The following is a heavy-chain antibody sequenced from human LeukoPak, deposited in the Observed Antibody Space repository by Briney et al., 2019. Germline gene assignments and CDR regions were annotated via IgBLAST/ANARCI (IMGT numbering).Heavy chain of an antibody. CDR1: GASISSSDSY. V-gene: IGHV4-39*01. D-gene: IGHD2-2*02. CDR3: ARHPPRDCSSSTCYKRWFDP. CDR2: MYYSGST. Sequence: PSETLSLTCTVSGASISSSDSYWGWIRQPPGKGLEWIGSMYYSGSTYYNPSLKSRVTISVDTSKKQFSLKLNSVTAADTAVYYCARHPPRDCSSSTCYKRWFDPWGQGTLVTVSS. J-gene: IGHJ5*02.